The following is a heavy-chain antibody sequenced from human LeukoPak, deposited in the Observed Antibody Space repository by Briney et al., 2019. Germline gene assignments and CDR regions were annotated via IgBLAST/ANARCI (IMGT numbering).Heavy chain of an antibody. D-gene: IGHD6-13*01. CDR3: ARESGSSWSSYGFDY. CDR2: TYYRSKLYN. Sequence: SQTLSLTCAFSGDSVSSNSAAWNWIRQSPSRGLEWLGRTYYRSKLYNDYAVSVKSRITINPDTSKNQFSLQLNSVTPEDTAVYYCARESGSSWSSYGFDYWGQGTLVTVSS. J-gene: IGHJ4*02. CDR1: GDSVSSNSAA. V-gene: IGHV6-1*01.